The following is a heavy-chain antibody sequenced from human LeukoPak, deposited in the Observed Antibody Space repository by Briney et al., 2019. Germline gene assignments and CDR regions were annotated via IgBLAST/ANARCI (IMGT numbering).Heavy chain of an antibody. CDR1: GFTFSDYY. CDR2: ISSSSNYT. CDR3: ARGSNDYCSSTSCFTSGGWFDP. J-gene: IGHJ5*02. Sequence: GGSLRLSCAASGFTFSDYYMSWIRQAPGKGLEWVSYISSSSNYTNYADSVKGRFTISRDNAKNSLYLQMNSLRAEDTAVYYCARGSNDYCSSTSCFTSGGWFDPWGQGTLVTVSS. D-gene: IGHD2-2*01. V-gene: IGHV3-11*06.